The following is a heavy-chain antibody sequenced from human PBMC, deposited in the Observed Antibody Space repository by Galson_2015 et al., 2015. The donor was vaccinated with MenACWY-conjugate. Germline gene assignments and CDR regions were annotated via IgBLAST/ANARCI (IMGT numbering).Heavy chain of an antibody. Sequence: CPISGDSVSSKSAAWYWIRQSPSRGLEWLGRIYYRSKRYYDYAVSVKGRITVNPDTSKNQFSLQLNSVPTEDTSVYYCARIDIRTLDSCGQGILLTVSS. CDR2: IYYRSKRYY. V-gene: IGHV6-1*01. CDR1: GDSVSSKSAA. J-gene: IGHJ4*02. D-gene: IGHD3-9*01. CDR3: ARIDIRTLDS.